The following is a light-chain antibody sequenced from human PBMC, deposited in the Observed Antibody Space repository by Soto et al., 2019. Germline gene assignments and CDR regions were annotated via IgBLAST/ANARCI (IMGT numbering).Light chain of an antibody. CDR1: QSISSSY. V-gene: IGKV3-20*01. J-gene: IGKJ2*01. CDR2: GAS. Sequence: EIVLTQSPGTLSLSPGERATLSCRASQSISSSYLAWYQQKPGQAPRLLIYGASRRATGIPDRVSGRESGIDFTLTITTLEPEDSAVYFCQQYASSPYTFGQGTKVEIK. CDR3: QQYASSPYT.